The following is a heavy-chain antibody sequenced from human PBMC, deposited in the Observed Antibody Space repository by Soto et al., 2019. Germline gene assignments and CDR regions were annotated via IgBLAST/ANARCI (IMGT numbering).Heavy chain of an antibody. CDR3: AKNGQPPYYYYGMDV. CDR1: GYTFTRYG. CDR2: ISGYNGDT. Sequence: QGQLVQSRAEVKKPGASVKVSCKASGYTFTRYGTSWVRQAPGQGLEWMGWISGYNGDTNYAQKFQGRVTMTIDTSTLTTYMELRSLTSDDTAVYYCAKNGQPPYYYYGMDVWGQGTTVTVSS. J-gene: IGHJ6*02. V-gene: IGHV1-18*01. D-gene: IGHD2-8*01.